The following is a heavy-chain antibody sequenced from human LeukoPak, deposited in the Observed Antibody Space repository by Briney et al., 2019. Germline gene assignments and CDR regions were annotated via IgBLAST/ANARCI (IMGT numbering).Heavy chain of an antibody. CDR3: ATKSVWFGELKTYYYHMDV. J-gene: IGHJ6*03. CDR1: GGTFSSYA. D-gene: IGHD3-10*01. CDR2: IIPIFGTA. Sequence: SVKVSCKASGGTFSSYAISWVRQAPGQGLEWMGGIIPIFGTANYAQKFQGRVTITADKSTSTAYMELSSLRSEDTAVYYCATKSVWFGELKTYYYHMDVWGKGTTVTVSS. V-gene: IGHV1-69*06.